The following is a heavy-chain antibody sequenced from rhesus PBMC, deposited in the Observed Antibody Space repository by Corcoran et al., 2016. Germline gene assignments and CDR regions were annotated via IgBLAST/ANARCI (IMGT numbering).Heavy chain of an antibody. CDR1: GDSISSGYG. CDR3: ARVDGSRYFDY. D-gene: IGHD4-29*01. J-gene: IGHJ4*01. Sequence: QVQLKESGPGLVKPSETLSLTCAVSGDSISSGYGWGWIRPPPGKGLDWIVTIYSSTGNTYYDPSLKSRVTISKDTSKNQFSLKLSSVTAADTAVYYCARVDGSRYFDYWGQGVLVTVSS. CDR2: IYSSTGNT. V-gene: IGHV4S7*01.